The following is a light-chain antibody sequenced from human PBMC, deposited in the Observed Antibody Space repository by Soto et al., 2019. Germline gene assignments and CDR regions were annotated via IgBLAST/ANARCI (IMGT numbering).Light chain of an antibody. Sequence: DIVLTQSPGTLSLSPGERATLSCRASQSVSNTYLAWYQQKPGQAPRLLIYGASSRATGIPDRFSGSGSGTDFTLTITRLEPEDFAVYYCQQHGTSPITFGQGTRLEIK. CDR1: QSVSNTY. J-gene: IGKJ5*01. CDR2: GAS. CDR3: QQHGTSPIT. V-gene: IGKV3-20*01.